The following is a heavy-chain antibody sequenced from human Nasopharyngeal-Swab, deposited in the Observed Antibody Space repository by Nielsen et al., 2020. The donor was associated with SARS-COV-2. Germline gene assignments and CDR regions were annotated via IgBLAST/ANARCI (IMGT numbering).Heavy chain of an antibody. V-gene: IGHV3-23*01. CDR1: GFTFSSYA. CDR2: ISGSGGST. J-gene: IGHJ6*03. CDR3: AKGGYGSGSYYPHMDV. D-gene: IGHD3-10*01. Sequence: ETLSLTCSASGFTFSSYAMSWVRQAPGKGLEWVSAISGSGGSTYYADSVKGRFTISRDNSKNALYLQMNSLRAEDTAVYFCAKGGYGSGSYYPHMDVWGKGTTVTVSS.